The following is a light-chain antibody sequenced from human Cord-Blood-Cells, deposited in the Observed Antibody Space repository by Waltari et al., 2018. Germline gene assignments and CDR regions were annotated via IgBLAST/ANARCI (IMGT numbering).Light chain of an antibody. Sequence: QSALTQPASVSGSPRQSTTISCTGTSSDVGGYNYLSWYQQHPGKAPKLIIYEVSNRPSGVSNRFSGSKSGNTASLTISGLQAEDEADYYCSSYTSSSTLWVFGGGTKLTVL. CDR3: SSYTSSSTLWV. V-gene: IGLV2-14*01. CDR2: EVS. CDR1: SSDVGGYNY. J-gene: IGLJ3*02.